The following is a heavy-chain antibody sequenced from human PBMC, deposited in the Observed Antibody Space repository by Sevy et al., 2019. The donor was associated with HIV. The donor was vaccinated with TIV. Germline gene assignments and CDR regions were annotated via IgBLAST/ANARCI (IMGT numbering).Heavy chain of an antibody. CDR1: GFTFSSYS. CDR2: ISSSSSYI. V-gene: IGHV3-21*01. CDR3: ARAGVFLVRGVPWNYYYYMDV. D-gene: IGHD3-10*01. J-gene: IGHJ6*03. Sequence: GGSLRLSCAASGFTFSSYSMNWVRQAPGKGLEWVSSISSSSSYIYYADSVKGRFTVSRDKAKNSLYLQMNSLRAEDKAVYYCARAGVFLVRGVPWNYYYYMDVWGKGTTVTVSS.